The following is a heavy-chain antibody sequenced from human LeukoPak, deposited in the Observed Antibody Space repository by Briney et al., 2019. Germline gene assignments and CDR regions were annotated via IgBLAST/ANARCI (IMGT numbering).Heavy chain of an antibody. V-gene: IGHV1-58*02. J-gene: IGHJ4*02. CDR2: IVVGSGNT. Sequence: SVKVSCKASGFTFSNSAMQWVRQARGQRLEWIGWIVVGSGNTNYAQKFQKRVTITRDMSTSTAYMELSGLRSEDTAIYYCAADDMVAFKWGQGTLVTVSS. D-gene: IGHD5-12*01. CDR1: GFTFSNSA. CDR3: AADDMVAFK.